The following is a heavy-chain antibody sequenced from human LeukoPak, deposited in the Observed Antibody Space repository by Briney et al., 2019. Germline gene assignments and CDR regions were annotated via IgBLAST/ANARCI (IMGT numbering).Heavy chain of an antibody. J-gene: IGHJ3*02. V-gene: IGHV3-30*02. CDR2: IRYDGSNE. CDR1: GFTFSGYG. Sequence: PGGSLRLSCAASGFTFSGYGMHWVRQAPGKGLEGVAFIRYDGSNEYYADSVKGRFTISRDNSKNTLYLQMNSLRAEDTAVYYCARLSSGWAFDIWGQGTMVTVSS. CDR3: ARLSSGWAFDI. D-gene: IGHD6-19*01.